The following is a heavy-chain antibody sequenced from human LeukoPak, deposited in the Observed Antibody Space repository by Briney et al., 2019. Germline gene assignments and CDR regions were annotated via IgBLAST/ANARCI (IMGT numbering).Heavy chain of an antibody. CDR1: GGSISSYY. J-gene: IGHJ4*02. CDR3: ASINDYGGKGFGN. V-gene: IGHV4-59*01. CDR2: IYYSGST. Sequence: SETLSLTCTVSGGSISSYYWSWIRQPPGKGLEWIGYIYYSGSTNYNPSLKSRVTISVDTSKNQFSLKLSSVTAADTAVYYCASINDYGGKGFGNWGQGTLVTVSS. D-gene: IGHD4-23*01.